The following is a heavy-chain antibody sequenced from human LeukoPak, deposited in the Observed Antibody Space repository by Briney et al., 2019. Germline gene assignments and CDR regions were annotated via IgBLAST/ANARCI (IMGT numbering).Heavy chain of an antibody. CDR3: TRDQTPYY. CDR2: IRSKIYGGTP. Sequence: PGGSLRLSCTGSGFTFGHYAMTWVRQAPGKGLEWVGFIRSKIYGGTPEYAASVKGRFTISRDDSKGVAYLQMDSLTTEDTAVYYCTRDQTPYYWGQGTLVTVSS. J-gene: IGHJ4*02. V-gene: IGHV3-49*04. CDR1: GFTFGHYA.